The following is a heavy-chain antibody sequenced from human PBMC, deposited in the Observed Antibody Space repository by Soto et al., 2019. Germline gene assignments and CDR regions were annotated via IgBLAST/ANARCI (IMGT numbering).Heavy chain of an antibody. CDR2: MNPINGAT. V-gene: IGHV1-8*02. J-gene: IGHJ6*02. CDR3: GRCPGPRAPAGGTPYYYAMDV. D-gene: IGHD2-2*01. CDR1: GYDFTAYD. Sequence: GASVKVSCKASGYDFTAYDINWVRQASGQGLEWMGWMNPINGATGSARRFQGRVSMTRNTATATAYLELTSLRSDDSAVYFCGRCPGPRAPAGGTPYYYAMDVWGQGTTVTVSS.